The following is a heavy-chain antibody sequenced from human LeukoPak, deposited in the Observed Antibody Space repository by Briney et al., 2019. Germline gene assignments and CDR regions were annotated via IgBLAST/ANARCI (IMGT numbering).Heavy chain of an antibody. Sequence: GGSLRLSCAASGLTFSSSWMYWVRQAPGKGLVWVSDINSDGSNTRYADSVRGRFTISKDNAKEMVHLQMNSLRAEDTAVYYCARAVSGWQAIDYWGQGTLVTVSS. V-gene: IGHV3-74*01. D-gene: IGHD6-19*01. CDR3: ARAVSGWQAIDY. CDR1: GLTFSSSW. CDR2: INSDGSNT. J-gene: IGHJ4*02.